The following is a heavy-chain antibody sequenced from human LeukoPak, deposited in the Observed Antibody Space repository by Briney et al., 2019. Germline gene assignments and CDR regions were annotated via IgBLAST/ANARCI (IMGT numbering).Heavy chain of an antibody. J-gene: IGHJ5*01. CDR3: ARWPYTYAKGWFDS. D-gene: IGHD5-18*01. CDR2: IYYSGST. V-gene: IGHV4-59*01. Sequence: SETLSLTCTVSGTSISSYYWSWIRQPPGKGLEWIGNIYYSGSTNYNPSLKSRVTISVDTSKNQFSLKLSSVTAADTAVYYCARWPYTYAKGWFDSWGQGTLLTVSS. CDR1: GTSISSYY.